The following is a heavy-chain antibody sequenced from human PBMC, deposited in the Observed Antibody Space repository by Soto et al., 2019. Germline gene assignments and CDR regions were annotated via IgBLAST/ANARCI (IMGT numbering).Heavy chain of an antibody. D-gene: IGHD1-26*01. J-gene: IGHJ4*02. CDR2: ISYDGSNK. V-gene: IGHV3-30-3*01. Sequence: GGSLRLSCAASGFTFSSYAMHWVRQAPGKGLEWVAVISYDGSNKYYADSVKGRFTISRDNSKNTLYLQMNSLRAEDTAVYYCARDGEWELLGFDYWGQGTLVTVSS. CDR3: ARDGEWELLGFDY. CDR1: GFTFSSYA.